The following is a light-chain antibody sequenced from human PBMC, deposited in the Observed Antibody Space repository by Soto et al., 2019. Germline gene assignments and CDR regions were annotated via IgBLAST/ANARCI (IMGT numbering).Light chain of an antibody. CDR3: HHYNSYPGT. V-gene: IGKV1-5*01. J-gene: IGKJ1*01. CDR2: DAS. Sequence: DVQMTQSPSTLSASVGDRVTITCRASQSVTSWLAWYQQKPGKAPKVLIYDASSVESGVPSRFSGSGSGTEFTLTISSLHPDDFATYYCHHYNSYPGTFGQGTKVEIK. CDR1: QSVTSW.